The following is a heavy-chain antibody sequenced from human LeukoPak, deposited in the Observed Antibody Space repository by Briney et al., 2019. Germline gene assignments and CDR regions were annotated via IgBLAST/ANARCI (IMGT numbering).Heavy chain of an antibody. V-gene: IGHV4-31*03. J-gene: IGHJ4*02. D-gene: IGHD2-2*01. CDR1: GGSINSGGYY. CDR3: ARVKWDIVVVPAATFFDS. CDR2: IFYSGTT. Sequence: PSQTLSLTCTVSGGSINSGGYYWSWIRQHPGKGLEWIGYIFYSGTTYYNPSLKSRLTISVVTSKNQFSLKLSSVSAADTAVYYCARVKWDIVVVPAATFFDSWGQGTLVTVSS.